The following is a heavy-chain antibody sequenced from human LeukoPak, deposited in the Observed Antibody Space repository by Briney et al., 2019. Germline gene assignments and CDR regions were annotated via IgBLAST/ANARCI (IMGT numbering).Heavy chain of an antibody. CDR1: GGSISSSSYY. J-gene: IGHJ3*02. CDR2: IYYSGST. CDR3: ARDPQWLVLDDAFDI. D-gene: IGHD6-19*01. Sequence: SETLSLTCTVSGGSISSSSYYWGWIRQPPGKGLEWIGSIYYSGSTYYNPSLKSRVTISVDTSKNQFSLKLSSVTAADTAVYYCARDPQWLVLDDAFDIWGQGTMVTVSS. V-gene: IGHV4-39*07.